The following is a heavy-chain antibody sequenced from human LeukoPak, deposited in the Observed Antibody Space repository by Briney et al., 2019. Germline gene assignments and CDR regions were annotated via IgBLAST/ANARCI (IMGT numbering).Heavy chain of an antibody. Sequence: GESLKISCKGSGYSFTSYWIGWVRQMPGKGLEWMGIIYPGDSDTRYSPSFQGQVTISADKSISTAYLQWSSLKASDTAMYYCARAQPGIAAAELDYYYYYGMDVWGQGTTVTVSS. J-gene: IGHJ6*02. CDR2: IYPGDSDT. CDR1: GYSFTSYW. CDR3: ARAQPGIAAAELDYYYYYGMDV. V-gene: IGHV5-51*01. D-gene: IGHD6-13*01.